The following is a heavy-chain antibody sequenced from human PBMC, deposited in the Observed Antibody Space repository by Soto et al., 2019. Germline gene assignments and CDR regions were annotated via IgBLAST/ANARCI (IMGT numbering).Heavy chain of an antibody. V-gene: IGHV1-69*12. CDR1: GGTFSSYA. CDR3: ARESVVPAALTPIPYYFDY. Sequence: QVQLVQSGAEVKKPGSSVKVSCKASGGTFSSYAISWVRQAPGQGLEWMGGIIPIFGTANYAQKFQGRVTITADESTSTAYMELSSLRSEDTAVYYCARESVVPAALTPIPYYFDYWGQGTLVTVSS. J-gene: IGHJ4*02. D-gene: IGHD2-2*01. CDR2: IIPIFGTA.